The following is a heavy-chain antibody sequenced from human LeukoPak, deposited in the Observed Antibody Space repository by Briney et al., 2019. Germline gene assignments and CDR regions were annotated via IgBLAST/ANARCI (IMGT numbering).Heavy chain of an antibody. CDR3: AKALDPTTFGYSSNF. D-gene: IGHD2/OR15-2a*01. J-gene: IGHJ1*01. V-gene: IGHV3-23*01. Sequence: GGSLRLSCTGSGFTFSSYAMNWVRQAPGKGLEWVSGIGAGGTFTYYADSVKGRFTISRDNSRNTLYLQMNSLRADDTAVYYCAKALDPTTFGYSSNFRGQGTLVTVSS. CDR2: IGAGGTFT. CDR1: GFTFSSYA.